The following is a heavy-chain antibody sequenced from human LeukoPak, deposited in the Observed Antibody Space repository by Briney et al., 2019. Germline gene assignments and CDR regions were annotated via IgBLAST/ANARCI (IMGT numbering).Heavy chain of an antibody. CDR2: ISYDGSNK. Sequence: PGRSLRLSCAASGFTFSSYGMHWVRQAPGKGLGWVAVISYDGSNKYYADSVKGRFTISRDNSKNTLYLQMNSLRAEDTAVYYCAKDLWFNYYYGMDVWGQGTTVTVSS. D-gene: IGHD2-21*01. CDR1: GFTFSSYG. V-gene: IGHV3-30*18. CDR3: AKDLWFNYYYGMDV. J-gene: IGHJ6*02.